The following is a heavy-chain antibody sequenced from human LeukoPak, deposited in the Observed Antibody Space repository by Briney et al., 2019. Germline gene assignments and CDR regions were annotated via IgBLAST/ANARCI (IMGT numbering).Heavy chain of an antibody. D-gene: IGHD2-2*01. V-gene: IGHV3-74*01. CDR2: ITNDGSST. Sequence: GGSLRLSCAASGLTFSSHWMHWVRQAPGKGLVWVSRITNDGSSTTYADSVKGRFTISRDNSKNTLYLQMNSLRAEDTAVYYCAKDSVRVVPAAYFDYWGQGTLVTVSS. CDR3: AKDSVRVVPAAYFDY. J-gene: IGHJ4*02. CDR1: GLTFSSHW.